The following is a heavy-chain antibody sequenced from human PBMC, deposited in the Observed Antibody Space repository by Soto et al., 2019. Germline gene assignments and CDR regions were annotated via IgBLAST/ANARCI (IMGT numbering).Heavy chain of an antibody. CDR2: INHSGRT. Sequence: QVQLQQWGAGLLKPSETLSLTCAVYGGSFIGYYWSWIRQPPGKGLEWIGEINHSGRTNYNPSLKSRVTISVDTSKNQFSQKLSAVNAADTAVYYCARGIILRQQLAIYYVEYWGQGTLVTVSS. CDR3: ARGIILRQQLAIYYVEY. D-gene: IGHD6-13*01. CDR1: GGSFIGYY. V-gene: IGHV4-34*01. J-gene: IGHJ4*02.